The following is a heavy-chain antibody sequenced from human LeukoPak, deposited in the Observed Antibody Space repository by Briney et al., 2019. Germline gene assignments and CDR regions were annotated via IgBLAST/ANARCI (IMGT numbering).Heavy chain of an antibody. CDR3: VKDGSRPNYGSWDY. CDR1: GFTVSSYA. Sequence: QPGGSLGLFCSASGFTVSSYAMHWVRQAPGKGLEYVSAISSNGGSTYYADSVKGRFTISRDNSKNTLYLQMSSLRAEDTAVYYCVKDGSRPNYGSWDYWGRGTLYTVSS. D-gene: IGHD3-10*01. V-gene: IGHV3-64D*09. CDR2: ISSNGGST. J-gene: IGHJ4*02.